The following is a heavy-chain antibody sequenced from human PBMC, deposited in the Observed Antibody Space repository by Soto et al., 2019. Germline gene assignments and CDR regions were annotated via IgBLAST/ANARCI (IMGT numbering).Heavy chain of an antibody. CDR1: GFTFGDYA. Sequence: HPGGSLRLSCTASGFTFGDYAMSWFRQAPGKGLEWVGFIRSKAYGGTTEYAASVKGRFTISRDDSKSIAYLQMNSLKTEDTAVYYCTRDFSGYEWFGELVPGEPYYYYYGMDVWGQGTTVTVSS. J-gene: IGHJ6*02. D-gene: IGHD3-10*01. CDR3: TRDFSGYEWFGELVPGEPYYYYYGMDV. CDR2: IRSKAYGGTT. V-gene: IGHV3-49*03.